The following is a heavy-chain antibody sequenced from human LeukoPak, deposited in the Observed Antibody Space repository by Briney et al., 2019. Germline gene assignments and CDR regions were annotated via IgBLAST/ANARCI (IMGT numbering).Heavy chain of an antibody. J-gene: IGHJ4*02. Sequence: PSETLSLTCAVSGGSFSGYYWTWIRQPPGKGLEWIGEINHSGNANYNPSLKSRVTISLDTSESHFSLKLTSVTAADTAVYYCARGQGTVTTHWGQGTLVTVSS. CDR1: GGSFSGYY. CDR3: ARGQGTVTTH. CDR2: INHSGNA. D-gene: IGHD4-17*01. V-gene: IGHV4-34*01.